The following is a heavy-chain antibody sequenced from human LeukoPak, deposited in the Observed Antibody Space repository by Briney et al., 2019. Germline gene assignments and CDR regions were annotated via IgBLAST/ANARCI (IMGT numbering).Heavy chain of an antibody. D-gene: IGHD4-17*01. J-gene: IGHJ4*02. V-gene: IGHV4-4*07. Sequence: PSETLSLTCTVSGGSISNYYGSWLRQPAGKGLEWIGRMYSSGSTNHNSYNPSLKSRATMSVDTSKNQFSLKLSSVTAADTAVYYCARHNIASDGARLFDFWGRGTLVAVSS. CDR2: MYSSGST. CDR1: GGSISNYY. CDR3: ARHNIASDGARLFDF.